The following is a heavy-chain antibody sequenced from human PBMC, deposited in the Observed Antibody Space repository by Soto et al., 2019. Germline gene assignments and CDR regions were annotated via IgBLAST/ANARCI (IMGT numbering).Heavy chain of an antibody. J-gene: IGHJ6*02. CDR1: GDSVSSNSAA. D-gene: IGHD6-19*01. Sequence: SQTLSLTCAISGDSVSSNSAAWNWIRQSPSRGLEWLGRTYYRSKWYNDYAVSVKSRITINPDTSKNQFSLQLNSVTPEDTAVYYCARSQIAVAGPRTYYYGMDVGGQGTTVTVSS. CDR3: ARSQIAVAGPRTYYYGMDV. CDR2: TYYRSKWYN. V-gene: IGHV6-1*01.